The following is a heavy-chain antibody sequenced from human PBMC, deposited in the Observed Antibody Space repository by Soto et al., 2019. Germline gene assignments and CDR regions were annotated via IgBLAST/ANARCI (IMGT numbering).Heavy chain of an antibody. CDR1: GYSFTSHW. CDR2: IDPSYSYT. D-gene: IGHD1-1*01. Sequence: GASLKISCQGSGYSFTSHWITWVRQTPGKGLEWMGRIDPSYSYTNYSPSFQGRVTISADRSISTAFLQWSSLEASDTAIYYCARRLSGPKEEYNAYYFYGLDVWGQGTTVTVS. V-gene: IGHV5-10-1*01. CDR3: ARRLSGPKEEYNAYYFYGLDV. J-gene: IGHJ6*02.